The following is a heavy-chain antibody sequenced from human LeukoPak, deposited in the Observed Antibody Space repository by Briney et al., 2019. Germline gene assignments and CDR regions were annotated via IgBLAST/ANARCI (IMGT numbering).Heavy chain of an antibody. CDR1: GGSISSYY. CDR3: ARAPGITMVRGVRGMDV. J-gene: IGHJ6*02. D-gene: IGHD3-10*01. Sequence: LETLSDTPTVSGGSISSYYWCWIRQPPGKGLEWIGYIYYSGSTNYNPSLKSRVTLSVDTSKNQFSLKLSSVTAADTAVYYCARAPGITMVRGVRGMDVWGQET. V-gene: IGHV4-59*01. CDR2: IYYSGST.